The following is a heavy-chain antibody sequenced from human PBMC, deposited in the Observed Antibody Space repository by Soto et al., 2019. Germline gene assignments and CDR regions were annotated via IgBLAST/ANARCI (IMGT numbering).Heavy chain of an antibody. CDR3: AKDLYYDILTGYYNY. CDR1: GFTFSSYA. V-gene: IGHV3-23*01. Sequence: GGSLRLSCAASGFTFSSYAMSWVRQAPGKGLEWVSAISGSGGSTYYADSVKGRFTISRDNSKNTLYLQMNSLRAEDTAVYYCAKDLYYDILTGYYNYWGQGTLVTVSS. J-gene: IGHJ4*02. D-gene: IGHD3-9*01. CDR2: ISGSGGST.